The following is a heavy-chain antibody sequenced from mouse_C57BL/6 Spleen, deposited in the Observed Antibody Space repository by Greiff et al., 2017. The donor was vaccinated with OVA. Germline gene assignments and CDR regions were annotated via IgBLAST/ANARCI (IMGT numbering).Heavy chain of an antibody. Sequence: VQRVESGPELVKPGASVKISCKASGYAFSSSWMNWVKQRPGKGLEWIGRIYPGDGDTNYNGKFKGKATLTADKSSSTAYMQLSSLTSEDSAVYFCARGGYYPMDYWGQGTSVTVSS. J-gene: IGHJ4*01. V-gene: IGHV1-82*01. CDR2: IYPGDGDT. CDR3: ARGGYYPMDY. CDR1: GYAFSSSW.